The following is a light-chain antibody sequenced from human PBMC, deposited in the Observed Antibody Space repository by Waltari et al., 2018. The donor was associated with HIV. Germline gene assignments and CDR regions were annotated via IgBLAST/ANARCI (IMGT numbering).Light chain of an antibody. J-gene: IGLJ3*02. CDR3: VSYAGVANRWV. V-gene: IGLV2-8*01. CDR2: AVV. CDR1: TSDVGGSDH. Sequence: QSALTQPPSASGSPGQSVTISCIGTTSDVGGSDHVAWYQHHPGKAPKILLYAVVKLPSGVPDRFSGSKSGNTASLTVSGLQADDEADYYCVSYAGVANRWVFGGGTKLTVL.